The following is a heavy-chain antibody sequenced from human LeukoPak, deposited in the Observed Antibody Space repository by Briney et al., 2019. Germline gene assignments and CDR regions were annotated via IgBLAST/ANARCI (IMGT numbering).Heavy chain of an antibody. D-gene: IGHD5-18*01. Sequence: ASVKVSCKASGGTFSSYAISWVRQAPGQGLEWMGRIIPILGIANYAQKFRGRVTITADKSTSTAYMELSSLRSEDTAVYYCARDPGKYSYGHFDYWGQGTLVTVSS. CDR3: ARDPGKYSYGHFDY. CDR1: GGTFSSYA. V-gene: IGHV1-69*04. CDR2: IIPILGIA. J-gene: IGHJ4*02.